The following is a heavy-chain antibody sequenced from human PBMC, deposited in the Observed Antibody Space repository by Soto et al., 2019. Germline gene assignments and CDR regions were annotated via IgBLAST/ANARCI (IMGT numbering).Heavy chain of an antibody. CDR1: GGSFSGYI. CDR2: INHSGST. V-gene: IGHV4-34*01. Sequence: SETLSLTCAVHGGSFSGYIWTWIRQPPGKGLQWIGQINHSGSTYYNPSLKSRVTISVDTSKNQFSLKLTSVTAADTAVYYCARDKITGLFDYWGQGTLVTVSS. D-gene: IGHD2-8*02. CDR3: ARDKITGLFDY. J-gene: IGHJ4*02.